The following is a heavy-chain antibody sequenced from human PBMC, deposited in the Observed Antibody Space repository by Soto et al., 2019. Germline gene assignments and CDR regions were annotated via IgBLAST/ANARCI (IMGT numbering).Heavy chain of an antibody. CDR1: GYTLSGYY. CDR3: ARPRESVGYCSGGSCYGISVNAFDL. D-gene: IGHD2-15*01. Sequence: ASVKVSCKASGYTLSGYYIQWVRQAPGQGLEWMGWINPKSEGTSFAQKFQGRPTMTSDTSINSAYMELSRLTSDDTAVYYCARPRESVGYCSGGSCYGISVNAFDLWGQGTLVTVSS. J-gene: IGHJ3*01. V-gene: IGHV1-2*02. CDR2: INPKSEGT.